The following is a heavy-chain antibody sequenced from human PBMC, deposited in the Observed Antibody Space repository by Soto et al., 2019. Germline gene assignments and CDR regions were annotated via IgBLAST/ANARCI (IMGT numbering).Heavy chain of an antibody. CDR1: GGTFSSYA. D-gene: IGHD2-21*02. J-gene: IGHJ6*02. CDR3: ARDRCGGDCSNYYYGMDV. Sequence: GASVKVSCKASGGTFSSYAISWVRQAPGQGLEWMGGIIPIFGTANYAQKFQGRVTITADESTSTAYMELSSLRSEDTAVYYCARDRCGGDCSNYYYGMDVWGQGTTVTVSS. CDR2: IIPIFGTA. V-gene: IGHV1-69*13.